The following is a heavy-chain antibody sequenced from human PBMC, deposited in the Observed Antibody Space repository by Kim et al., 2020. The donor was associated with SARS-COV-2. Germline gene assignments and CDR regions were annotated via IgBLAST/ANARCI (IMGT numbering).Heavy chain of an antibody. D-gene: IGHD4-17*01. V-gene: IGHV3-30*04. CDR2: ISYDGSNK. Sequence: GGSLRLSCAASGFTFSSYAMHWVRQAPGKGLEWVAVISYDGSNKYYADSVKGRFTISRDNSKNTLYLQMNSLRAEDTAVYYCAREAPTVTTWGGLYYFDYWGQGTLVTVSS. CDR1: GFTFSSYA. J-gene: IGHJ4*02. CDR3: AREAPTVTTWGGLYYFDY.